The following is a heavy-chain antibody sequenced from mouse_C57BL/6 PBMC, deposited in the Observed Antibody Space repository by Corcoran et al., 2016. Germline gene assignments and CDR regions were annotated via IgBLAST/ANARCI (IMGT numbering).Heavy chain of an antibody. J-gene: IGHJ4*01. V-gene: IGHV1-26*01. D-gene: IGHD1-1*01. CDR3: ARGITTVVAPMDY. CDR2: INPNNGGT. Sequence: EVQLQQSGPELVKPGASGKISCKASGYTFTDYYMNWVKQSHGKSLEWIGDINPNNGGTSYNQKFKGKATLTVDKYSSTAYMELRSLTSEDSAVYYCARGITTVVAPMDYWGQGTSVTVSS. CDR1: GYTFTDYY.